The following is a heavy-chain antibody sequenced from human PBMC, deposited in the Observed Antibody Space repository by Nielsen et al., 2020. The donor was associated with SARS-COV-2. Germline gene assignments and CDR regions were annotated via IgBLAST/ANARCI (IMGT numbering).Heavy chain of an antibody. J-gene: IGHJ4*02. CDR2: IYYIGGT. CDR3: ARETATGFLGTVDS. CDR1: GGSISSVPYY. Sequence: SETLSLTCSVSGGSISSVPYYWTWIRQHPGKGLEWIGYIYYIGGTYYNPPLKSRVNISLDTSKNQFSLQLNSVTAADTAVYFCARETATGFLGTVDSWGQGVLVTVSS. D-gene: IGHD2-21*02. V-gene: IGHV4-31*03.